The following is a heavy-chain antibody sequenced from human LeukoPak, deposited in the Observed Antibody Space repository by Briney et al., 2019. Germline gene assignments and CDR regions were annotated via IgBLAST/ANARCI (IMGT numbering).Heavy chain of an antibody. Sequence: SQTLSLTCTVSGGSISSGSYYWSWIRQPAGKGLEWIGRIYTSGSTNYNPSLKSRVTISVDTSKNQFSLKLSSVTAADTAVYYCASSGYSYGYWGQGTLVTVSS. CDR2: IYTSGST. CDR1: GGSISSGSYY. V-gene: IGHV4-61*02. J-gene: IGHJ4*02. D-gene: IGHD5-18*01. CDR3: ASSGYSYGY.